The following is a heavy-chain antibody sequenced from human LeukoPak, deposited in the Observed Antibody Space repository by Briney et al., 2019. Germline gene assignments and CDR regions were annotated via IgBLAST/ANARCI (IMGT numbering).Heavy chain of an antibody. CDR1: GFTFSSHA. D-gene: IGHD6-6*01. J-gene: IGHJ4*02. V-gene: IGHV3-30*01. Sequence: GSLRLSCAASGFTFSSHAMHWVRPAPGQGLEWVAVISYDGSNKYYADSVKGRFTISRDNSKNTLYLQMNSLRAEDTAVYYCARDMRKYSSSSGEHWGQGTLVTVSS. CDR3: ARDMRKYSSSSGEH. CDR2: ISYDGSNK.